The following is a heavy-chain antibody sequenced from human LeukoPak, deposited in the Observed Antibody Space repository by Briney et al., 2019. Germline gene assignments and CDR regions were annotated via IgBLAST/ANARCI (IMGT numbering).Heavy chain of an antibody. D-gene: IGHD1-1*01. CDR3: TNFDWSLSPL. Sequence: GGSLRLSCAASGYTFSGSGVHWVRQAFGKGLEWVGRIRNKANNYATTYAASVKGRFTISRDDSKNTAYLQMNSLKNEDTAVYYCTNFDWSLSPLWGQGTLVTVSS. V-gene: IGHV3-73*01. CDR2: IRNKANNYAT. CDR1: GYTFSGSG. J-gene: IGHJ1*01.